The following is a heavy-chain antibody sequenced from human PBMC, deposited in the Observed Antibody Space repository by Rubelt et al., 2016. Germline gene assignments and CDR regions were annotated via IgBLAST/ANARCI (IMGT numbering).Heavy chain of an antibody. J-gene: IGHJ4*02. D-gene: IGHD6-19*01. Sequence: QVQLQESGPGLVKPSETLSLTRTVSGGSISSYFWSWIRQPPGKGLEWIGYTYSSGSTNYNPSLKSRVTISVDTAKNQFYLKLSAGTAAETAVDYCARGSGWYFYWGQGTLVTVSS. V-gene: IGHV4-59*01. CDR2: TYSSGST. CDR3: ARGSGWYFY. CDR1: GGSISSYF.